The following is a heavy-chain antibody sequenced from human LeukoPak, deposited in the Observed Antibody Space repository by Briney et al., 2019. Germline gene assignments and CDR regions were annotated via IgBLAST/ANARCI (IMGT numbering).Heavy chain of an antibody. CDR3: ARDLVVAGY. Sequence: GGSLRLSCAASGFSFSTYAMSWVRQAPGKGLEWVSAISGRGDSIYYADSVMGRFTISRDNSKNTLYLQMNSLRAEDTAVYYCARDLVVAGYWGQGTLVTVSS. D-gene: IGHD6-19*01. V-gene: IGHV3-23*01. CDR2: ISGRGDSI. CDR1: GFSFSTYA. J-gene: IGHJ1*01.